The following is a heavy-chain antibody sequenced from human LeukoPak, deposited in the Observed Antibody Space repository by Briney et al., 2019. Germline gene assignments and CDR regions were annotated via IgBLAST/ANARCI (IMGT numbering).Heavy chain of an antibody. D-gene: IGHD2-8*02. CDR3: ARTGGTIDY. CDR1: GGSVSSGVYF. V-gene: IGHV4-61*08. CDR2: IYYSGST. J-gene: IGHJ4*02. Sequence: SETLSLTCTVSGGSVSSGVYFWSWIRQPPGKGLEWIGYIYYSGSTNYNSSLKGRVTISVDTSKNQFSLKLNSVTAADTAVYYCARTGGTIDYWGQGTLVTVSS.